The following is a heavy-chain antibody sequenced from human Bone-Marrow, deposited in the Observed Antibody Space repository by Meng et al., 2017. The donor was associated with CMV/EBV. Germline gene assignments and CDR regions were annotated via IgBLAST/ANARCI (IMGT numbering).Heavy chain of an antibody. Sequence: SVKVSCKASGGTGSSHTISWARQAPGQGLQWMGKIIPTLGTTKYAQQFQGRVTITADKSTNTAYMELSSLIFDDTAVYYCAKEGRLGFDPWGQGSLVTVSS. CDR2: IIPTLGTT. J-gene: IGHJ5*02. V-gene: IGHV1-69*08. D-gene: IGHD5-12*01. CDR3: AKEGRLGFDP. CDR1: GGTGSSHT.